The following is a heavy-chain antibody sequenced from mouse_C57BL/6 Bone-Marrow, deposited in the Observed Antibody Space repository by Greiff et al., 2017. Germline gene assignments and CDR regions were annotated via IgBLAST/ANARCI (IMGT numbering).Heavy chain of an antibody. CDR3: ARYYPYGGAY. CDR1: GYTFTSYW. D-gene: IGHD1-1*01. CDR2: IHPNSGST. Sequence: QVQLKQPGAELVKPGASVKLSCKASGYTFTSYWMHWVKQRPGQGLEWIGMIHPNSGSTNYNEKFKSKATLTVDTSSSTAYMQLSSLTAEDSAVYYCARYYPYGGAYWGQGTLVTVAA. J-gene: IGHJ3*01. V-gene: IGHV1-64*01.